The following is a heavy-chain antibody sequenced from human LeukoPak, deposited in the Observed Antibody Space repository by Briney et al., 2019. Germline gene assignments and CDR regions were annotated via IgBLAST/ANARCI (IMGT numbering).Heavy chain of an antibody. J-gene: IGHJ4*02. CDR3: ARGRGLLWFGELLD. Sequence: SETLSLTCTVSGGSISSYYWSWIRQPPGKGLEWIGYIYYRGSTNYNPSLKSRVTISVDTSKNQFSLKLSSVTAADTAVYYCARGRGLLWFGELLDWGQGTLVTVSS. CDR2: IYYRGST. V-gene: IGHV4-59*01. D-gene: IGHD3-10*01. CDR1: GGSISSYY.